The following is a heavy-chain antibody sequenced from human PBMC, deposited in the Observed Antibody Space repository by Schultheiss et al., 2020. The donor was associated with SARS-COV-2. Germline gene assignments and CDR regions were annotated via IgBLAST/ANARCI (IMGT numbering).Heavy chain of an antibody. D-gene: IGHD2-15*01. CDR2: INHSGST. CDR3: ARDQVPVVAATPGY. J-gene: IGHJ4*02. Sequence: SETLSLTCTVSGYSISSGYYWGWIRQPPGKGLEWIGEINHSGSTNYNPSLKSRVTISVDTSKNQFSLKLSSVTAADTAVYYCARDQVPVVAATPGYWGQGTLVTVSS. CDR1: GYSISSGYY. V-gene: IGHV4-38-2*02.